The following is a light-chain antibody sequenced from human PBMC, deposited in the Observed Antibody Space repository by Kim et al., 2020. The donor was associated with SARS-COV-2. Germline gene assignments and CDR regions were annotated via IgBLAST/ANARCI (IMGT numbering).Light chain of an antibody. CDR3: QVWDSSSDHRV. CDR2: YDS. CDR1: NIGSKS. V-gene: IGLV3-21*04. J-gene: IGLJ3*02. Sequence: APGKTARITCGGNNIGSKSVQWYQQKPGQAPVLVIYYDSDRPSGIPERFSGSNSGNTATLTISRVKAGDEADYYCQVWDSSSDHRVFGGGTKLTVL.